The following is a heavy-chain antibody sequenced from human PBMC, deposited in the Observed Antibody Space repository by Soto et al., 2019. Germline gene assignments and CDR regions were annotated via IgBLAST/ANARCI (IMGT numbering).Heavy chain of an antibody. CDR3: ARLGFPGAIYFDS. Sequence: GESLKISCKGSGYNFTTFWIGWVRQMPGKGLEWMGIIHPGDSETKYSPDFEGQVTISADRSTNTAYLQWRSLRASDTAMYYCARLGFPGAIYFDSWGLGTLVTVSS. V-gene: IGHV5-51*01. J-gene: IGHJ4*02. CDR2: IHPGDSET. CDR1: GYNFTTFW.